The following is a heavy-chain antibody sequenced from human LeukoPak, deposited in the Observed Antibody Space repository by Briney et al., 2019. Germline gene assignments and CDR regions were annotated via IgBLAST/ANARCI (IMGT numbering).Heavy chain of an antibody. J-gene: IGHJ4*02. D-gene: IGHD3-10*01. V-gene: IGHV3-7*01. CDR1: GFTFSSYG. CDR3: ARGAGVFDY. CDR2: MKQDGREK. Sequence: PGGSLRLSCAASGFTFSSYGMHWVRQAPGKGLEWVANMKQDGREKYYLDSVKGRFTISRDNAKNSLYLQMNSLRVEDTAVYFCARGAGVFDYWGQGTLVTVSS.